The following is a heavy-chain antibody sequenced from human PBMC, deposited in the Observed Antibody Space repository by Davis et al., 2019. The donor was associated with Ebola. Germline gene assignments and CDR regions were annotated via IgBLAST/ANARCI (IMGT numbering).Heavy chain of an antibody. CDR1: GFTFSSYG. CDR2: ISAYNGNT. CDR3: ARLALARYCSGGSCSSFDY. V-gene: IGHV1-18*01. J-gene: IGHJ4*02. D-gene: IGHD2-15*01. Sequence: PGGSLRLSCAASGFTFSSYGISWVRQAPGQGLEWMGWISAYNGNTNYAQKLQGRVTMTTDTSTSTAYMELRSLRSDDTAVYYCARLALARYCSGGSCSSFDYWGQGTLVTVSS.